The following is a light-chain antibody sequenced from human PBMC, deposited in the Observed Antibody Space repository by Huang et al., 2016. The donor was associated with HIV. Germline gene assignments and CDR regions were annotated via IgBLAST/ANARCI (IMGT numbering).Light chain of an antibody. CDR2: DAS. V-gene: IGKV3-15*01. Sequence: EIVMTQSPATLSVSPGERVTLSRRATESISSNLAWYQQNSGQPPRLLIYDASTRATGTPARFSGSGSGTEFTLTIDSLQSGDFAVYYCQQYNNWPPITFDQGTRLDIK. CDR3: QQYNNWPPIT. CDR1: ESISSN. J-gene: IGKJ5*01.